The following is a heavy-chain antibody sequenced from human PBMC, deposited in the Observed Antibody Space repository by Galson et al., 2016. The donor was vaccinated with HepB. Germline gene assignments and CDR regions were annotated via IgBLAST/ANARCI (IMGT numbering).Heavy chain of an antibody. CDR1: GYTFSSYG. CDR2: ISAYNGNT. Sequence: SVKVSCKASGYTFSSYGISWVRQAPGQGLEWMGWISAYNGNTNYAQKLQGRVTMTTDTSTSTAYLELRSLRSDDTAVYYCARAFHGDFECFDTWGQGTLVTVSS. D-gene: IGHD4-17*01. J-gene: IGHJ5*02. CDR3: ARAFHGDFECFDT. V-gene: IGHV1-18*01.